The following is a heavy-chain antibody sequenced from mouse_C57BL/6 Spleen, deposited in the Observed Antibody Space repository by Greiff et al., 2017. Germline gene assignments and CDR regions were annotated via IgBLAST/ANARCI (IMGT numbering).Heavy chain of an antibody. V-gene: IGHV5-16*01. J-gene: IGHJ4*01. CDR2: INYDGSST. CDR3: EREVDYAMAY. CDR1: GFTFSDYY. Sequence: EVKLVESEGGLVQPGSSMKLSCTASGFTFSDYYMAWVRQVPEKGLEWVANINYDGSSTYYLDSLKSRFIISGDNAKNILYLQMSSLKSEATATYYWEREVDYAMAYWGQGTSVPVS. D-gene: IGHD1-1*02.